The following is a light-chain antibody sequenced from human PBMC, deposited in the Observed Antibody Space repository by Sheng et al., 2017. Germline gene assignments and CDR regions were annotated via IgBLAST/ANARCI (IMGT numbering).Light chain of an antibody. CDR3: QQSYSTPRT. CDR2: AAS. V-gene: IGKV1-39*01. CDR1: QSISSY. Sequence: DIQMTQSPSSLSASVVDRVTITCRASQSISSYLNWYQQNTGKAPKLLIYAASSLQTGVPSRFSGSGSGTDFTLTISSLQPEDFATYYCQQSYSTPRTFGQGTEGGN. J-gene: IGKJ1*01.